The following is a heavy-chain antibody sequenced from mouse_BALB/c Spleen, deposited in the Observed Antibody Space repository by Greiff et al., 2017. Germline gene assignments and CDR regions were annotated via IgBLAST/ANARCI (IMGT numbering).Heavy chain of an antibody. Sequence: VHLVESGPELVKPGASVKMSCKASGYTFTDYVISWVKQRTGQGLEWIGEIYPGSGSTYYNEKFKGKATLTADKSSNTAYMQLSSLTSEDSAVYFCARFTDGYGAYWGQGTLVTVSA. CDR3: ARFTDGYGAY. V-gene: IGHV1-77*01. D-gene: IGHD2-3*01. CDR2: IYPGSGST. CDR1: GYTFTDYV. J-gene: IGHJ3*01.